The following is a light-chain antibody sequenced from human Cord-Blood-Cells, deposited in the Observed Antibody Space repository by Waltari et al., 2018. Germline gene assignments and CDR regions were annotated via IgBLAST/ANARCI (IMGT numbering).Light chain of an antibody. CDR2: GAS. J-gene: IGKJ2*03. CDR3: QQYGSSPYS. Sequence: EIVCTQSPGILSLSPGERATLSCRASQSVSSSYLAWYQQKPGQAPRLLIYGASSRANGIPDRFSGSGYGTDFTLTISRLEPEDFAVYYCQQYGSSPYSVGQGTKLEIK. V-gene: IGKV3-20*01. CDR1: QSVSSSY.